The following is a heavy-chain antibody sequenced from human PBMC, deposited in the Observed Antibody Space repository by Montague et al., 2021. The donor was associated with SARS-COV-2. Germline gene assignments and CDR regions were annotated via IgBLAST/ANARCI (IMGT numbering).Heavy chain of an antibody. D-gene: IGHD3-10*01. CDR3: AHRGVYVAGSYNDY. V-gene: IGHV2-5*02. CDR1: GFSLTTSRVG. J-gene: IGHJ4*02. CDR2: IYWDDDK. Sequence: PALVKPTQTLTLTCTFSGFSLTTSRVGVGWIRQPPGKPLEWLALIYWDDDKRYSPSLKSRLTITKDTSKNQVVLAITNMDPADTATYFCAHRGVYVAGSYNDYWGQGTMVTVSS.